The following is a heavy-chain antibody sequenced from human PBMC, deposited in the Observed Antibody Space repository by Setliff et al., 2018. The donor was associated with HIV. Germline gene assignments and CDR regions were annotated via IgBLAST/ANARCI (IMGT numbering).Heavy chain of an antibody. CDR3: AKRPGYGDPFHI. V-gene: IGHV4-38-2*01. D-gene: IGHD5-18*01. CDR2: LYHNGNT. J-gene: IGHJ3*02. Sequence: SETLSLTCAVSGYSISSGYFWGWIRQPPGKGLEWIGSLYHNGNTSYDPSLKSRVTISIDMSKNQFSLKMTSVAAADTAVYYCAKRPGYGDPFHIWGQGTMVTVSS. CDR1: GYSISSGYF.